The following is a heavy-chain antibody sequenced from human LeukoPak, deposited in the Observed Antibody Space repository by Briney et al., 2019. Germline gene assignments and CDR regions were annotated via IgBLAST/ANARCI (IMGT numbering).Heavy chain of an antibody. V-gene: IGHV3-30*02. CDR2: IRYDGSNK. D-gene: IGHD5-18*01. CDR3: TTVRRGVQLWLFDY. J-gene: IGHJ4*02. Sequence: PGGSLRLSCAASGFTFSSYGMHWVRQAPGKGLEWVAFIRYDGSNKYYADSVKGRFTISRDNSKNTLYLQMNSLKTEDTAVYYCTTVRRGVQLWLFDYWGQGTLVTVSS. CDR1: GFTFSSYG.